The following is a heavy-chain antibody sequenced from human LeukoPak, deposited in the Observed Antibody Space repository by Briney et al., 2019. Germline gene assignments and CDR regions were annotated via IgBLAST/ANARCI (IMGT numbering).Heavy chain of an antibody. D-gene: IGHD6-19*01. CDR3: AKGSGWYV. J-gene: IGHJ4*02. V-gene: IGHV3-23*01. Sequence: GASLRLSCAASRFTFSSYAMSWVRQAPGKGLEWVSVISGSGGSTEYADSVKGRFTISRDNSNNTLYLQMNSLRAEDTAVYYCAKGSGWYVWGQGTLVTVSS. CDR1: RFTFSSYA. CDR2: ISGSGGST.